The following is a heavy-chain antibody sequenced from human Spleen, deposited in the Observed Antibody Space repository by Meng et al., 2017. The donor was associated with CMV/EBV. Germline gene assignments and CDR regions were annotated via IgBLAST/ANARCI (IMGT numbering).Heavy chain of an antibody. CDR1: CMSGYY. CDR3: ARVSKRYCSSTSCYRADY. V-gene: IGHV4-34*01. Sequence: CMSGYYWSWIRQPPGKGLEWIGEINHSGSTNYNPSLKSRVTISVDTSKNQFSLKLSSVTAADTAVYYCARVSKRYCSSTSCYRADYWGQGTLVTVSS. D-gene: IGHD2-2*02. J-gene: IGHJ4*02. CDR2: INHSGST.